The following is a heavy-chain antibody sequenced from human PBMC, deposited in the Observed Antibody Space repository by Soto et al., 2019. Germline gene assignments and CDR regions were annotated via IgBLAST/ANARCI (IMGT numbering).Heavy chain of an antibody. J-gene: IGHJ4*02. D-gene: IGHD3-10*01. Sequence: SETLSLTCTVSGGSISSSSYYWGWIRQPPGKGLEWIGSIYYSGSTYYNPSLKSRVTISVDTSKNQFSLKLSSVTAADTAVYYCAHGSGMGPFDYWGQGTLVTVSS. CDR3: AHGSGMGPFDY. CDR1: GGSISSSSYY. CDR2: IYYSGST. V-gene: IGHV4-39*01.